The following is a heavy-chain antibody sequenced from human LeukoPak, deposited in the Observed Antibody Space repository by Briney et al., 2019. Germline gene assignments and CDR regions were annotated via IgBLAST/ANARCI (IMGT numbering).Heavy chain of an antibody. D-gene: IGHD3-10*01. CDR1: SGSISTSSYY. J-gene: IGHJ6*03. CDR3: ARHLGSGSPFYYYYYMDV. CDR2: AFDSGRT. Sequence: KPSETLSLTCTVSSGSISTSSYYWGWIRQSPGKGLEWIGSAFDSGRTYYNPSLKSRVTISVDTSKNQFSLKLSSVTAADTAVYYCARHLGSGSPFYYYYYMDVWGKGTTVTISS. V-gene: IGHV4-39*01.